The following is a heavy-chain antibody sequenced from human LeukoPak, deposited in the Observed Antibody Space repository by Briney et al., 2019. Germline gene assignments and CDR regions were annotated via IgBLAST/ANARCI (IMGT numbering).Heavy chain of an antibody. J-gene: IGHJ3*02. CDR2: IIPIFGTA. D-gene: IGHD3-16*01. Sequence: SVTVSCKASGCTFSSYAISWVRQAPGQGLEWMGGIIPIFGTANYAQKFQGRVTITADESSSTAYMELSSLRSEDTAVYYCARGDVSDAFDIWGQGTMVTVSS. CDR1: GCTFSSYA. CDR3: ARGDVSDAFDI. V-gene: IGHV1-69*01.